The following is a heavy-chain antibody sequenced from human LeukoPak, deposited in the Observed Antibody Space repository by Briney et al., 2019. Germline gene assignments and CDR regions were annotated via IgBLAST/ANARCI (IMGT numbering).Heavy chain of an antibody. Sequence: PGGSLRLSCAASGFTFSSYAMHWARQAPGKGLEYASAISSNGGSTYYANSVKGRFTISRDNSKNTLYLQMGSLRAEDMAVYYCARIGQQLWAFDIWGQGTMVTVSS. J-gene: IGHJ3*02. D-gene: IGHD6-13*01. CDR2: ISSNGGST. V-gene: IGHV3-64*01. CDR1: GFTFSSYA. CDR3: ARIGQQLWAFDI.